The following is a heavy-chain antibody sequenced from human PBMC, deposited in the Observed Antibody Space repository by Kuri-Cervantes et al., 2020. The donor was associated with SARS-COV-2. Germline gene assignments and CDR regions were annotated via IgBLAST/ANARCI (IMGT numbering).Heavy chain of an antibody. J-gene: IGHJ4*02. D-gene: IGHD3-22*01. V-gene: IGHV3-11*04. Sequence: GGSLRLSCAASGFTFSDYYMSWIRQAPGKGLEWVSYISSSGSTIYYADSVKGRFTISRDNAKNSLYLQMNSLRAEDTAVCYCARAGDITMIVEYYFDYWGQGTLVTVSS. CDR3: ARAGDITMIVEYYFDY. CDR2: ISSSGSTI. CDR1: GFTFSDYY.